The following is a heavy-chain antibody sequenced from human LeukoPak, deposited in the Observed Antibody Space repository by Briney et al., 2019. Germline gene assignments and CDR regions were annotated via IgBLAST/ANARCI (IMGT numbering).Heavy chain of an antibody. D-gene: IGHD2-2*01. J-gene: IGHJ6*02. Sequence: GGSLRLSCAASGFTFDDYTMQWVRQAPGKGLEWVSLISWDGGSTYYADSVKGRFTISRDNSKNSLYLQMNSLRTEDTALYYCAKDGTTAAAYYYYYGMDVWGQGTTVTVSS. V-gene: IGHV3-43*01. CDR1: GFTFDDYT. CDR2: ISWDGGST. CDR3: AKDGTTAAAYYYYYGMDV.